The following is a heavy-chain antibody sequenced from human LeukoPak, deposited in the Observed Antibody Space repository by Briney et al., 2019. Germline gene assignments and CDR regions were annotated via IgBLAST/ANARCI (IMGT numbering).Heavy chain of an antibody. D-gene: IGHD1-26*01. CDR1: GFTFSSYG. Sequence: PGGSLRLSCAASGFTFSSYGMHWVRQAPGKGLEWVAVIRYDGSNKYYADSVKGRFTISRDNSKNTLYLQMNSLRAEDTAVYYCARDRGSYGNDAFDIWGQGTMVTVSS. CDR3: ARDRGSYGNDAFDI. J-gene: IGHJ3*02. CDR2: IRYDGSNK. V-gene: IGHV3-33*01.